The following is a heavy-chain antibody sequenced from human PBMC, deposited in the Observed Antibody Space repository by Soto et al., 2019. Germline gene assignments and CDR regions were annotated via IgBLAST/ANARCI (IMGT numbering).Heavy chain of an antibody. D-gene: IGHD6-13*01. CDR1: GFTFSSYA. Sequence: GSLILSCAASGFTFSSYAMSWVRQAPGKGLEWVSAISGSGGSTYYADSVKGRFTISRDNSKNTLYLQMNSLRAEDTAVYYCAKATERTGYSSSWYFDYWGQGTLVTVS. V-gene: IGHV3-23*01. CDR2: ISGSGGST. J-gene: IGHJ4*02. CDR3: AKATERTGYSSSWYFDY.